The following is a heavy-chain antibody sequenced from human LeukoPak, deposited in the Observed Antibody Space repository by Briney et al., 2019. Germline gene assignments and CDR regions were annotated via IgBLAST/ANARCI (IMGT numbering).Heavy chain of an antibody. V-gene: IGHV4-38-2*01. CDR2: IYHSGST. D-gene: IGHD1-26*01. Sequence: PSETLSLTCAVSGYSISSGYYWGWIRQPPGKGLEWIGSIYHSGSTYYNPSLKSRVTISVDTSKNQFSLKLSSVTAADTAVYYFARRGATIDYWAQGTLVTVSS. J-gene: IGHJ4*02. CDR1: GYSISSGYY. CDR3: ARRGATIDY.